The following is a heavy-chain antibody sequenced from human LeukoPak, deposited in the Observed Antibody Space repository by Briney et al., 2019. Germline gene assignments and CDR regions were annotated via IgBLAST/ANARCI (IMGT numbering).Heavy chain of an antibody. V-gene: IGHV4-39*07. J-gene: IGHJ5*02. Sequence: PSETLSLTCTVSGGSISSGGYYWSWIRQPPGKGLEWVGEINHSGSTNYNPSLKSRVTISVDTSRNQFSLKLSSVTAADTAVYYCARAGGKSTSWSFWFDPWGQGTLVTVSS. D-gene: IGHD6-13*01. CDR3: ARAGGKSTSWSFWFDP. CDR1: GGSISSGGYY. CDR2: INHSGST.